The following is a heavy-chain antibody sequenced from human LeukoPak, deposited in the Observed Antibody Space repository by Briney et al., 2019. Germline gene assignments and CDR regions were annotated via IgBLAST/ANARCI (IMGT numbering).Heavy chain of an antibody. Sequence: SQTLSLTCTVSGGSISSYYWSWIRQPPGKGLEWIGRIYTSGSTNYNPSLKSRVTMSVDTSKNQFSLKLSSVPAADTAVYYCARYRDTSGWFDYWGQGTLVSVCS. CDR1: GGSISSYY. CDR2: IYTSGST. CDR3: ARYRDTSGWFDY. V-gene: IGHV4-4*07. D-gene: IGHD6-19*01. J-gene: IGHJ4*02.